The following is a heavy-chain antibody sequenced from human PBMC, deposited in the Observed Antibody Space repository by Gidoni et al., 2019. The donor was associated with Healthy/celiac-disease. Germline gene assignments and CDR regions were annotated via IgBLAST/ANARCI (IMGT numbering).Heavy chain of an antibody. J-gene: IGHJ4*02. CDR1: GFSLSTSGVG. V-gene: IGHV2-5*02. CDR2: IYWDDDK. Sequence: HITLKESGPTLLKPTQTLTLTCTFSGFSLSTSGVGVGWIRQPPGRALEWFALIYWDDDKRYRPSLKSRLTITKDTSKNQVVLTMNNMDPVDTATYFCARRGARTAMVRGVIIYWGQGTLVTVSS. D-gene: IGHD3-10*01. CDR3: ARRGARTAMVRGVIIY.